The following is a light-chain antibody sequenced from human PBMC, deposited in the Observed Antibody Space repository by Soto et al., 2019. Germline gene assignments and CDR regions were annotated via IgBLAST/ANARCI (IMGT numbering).Light chain of an antibody. V-gene: IGLV2-8*01. J-gene: IGLJ1*01. Sequence: QSDLTQPPSASGSPGQSVTISCTGTSSDVGGYNYVFWYQHHPGKAPKLIIYDVSKRPSGVPDRFSGSKSGNTASLTVSGLQAEDETDYYCSSYAGDNNLGVFGTGTKLTVL. CDR1: SSDVGGYNY. CDR3: SSYAGDNNLGV. CDR2: DVS.